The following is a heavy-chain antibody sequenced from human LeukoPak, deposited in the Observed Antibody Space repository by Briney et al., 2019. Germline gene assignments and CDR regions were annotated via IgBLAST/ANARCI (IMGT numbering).Heavy chain of an antibody. J-gene: IGHJ3*02. CDR1: GYTFTSYG. CDR2: ISAYNGNT. D-gene: IGHD6-19*01. Sequence: GASVKVSCKASGYTFTSYGISWVRQAPGQGLEWMGWISAYNGNTNYAQKLQGRVTMTTDTSTSTAYMELRSLRSDDTAVYYCARDAAVAGTSFLIPHAFDIWGQGTMVTVSS. V-gene: IGHV1-18*01. CDR3: ARDAAVAGTSFLIPHAFDI.